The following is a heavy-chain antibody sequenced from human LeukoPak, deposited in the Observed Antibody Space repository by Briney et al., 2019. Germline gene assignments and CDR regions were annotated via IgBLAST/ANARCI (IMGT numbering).Heavy chain of an antibody. V-gene: IGHV1-2*02. CDR2: INPNSGGT. Sequence: ASVKVSCKASGYTLTGYYMRWVRQAPGQGLEWMGWINPNSGGTKYAQKFQGRVTMTRDTSISTAYMELSSLRSDDTAVYYCARRLGAGSTLGYWGQGTLVTVSS. D-gene: IGHD1-1*01. CDR3: ARRLGAGSTLGY. CDR1: GYTLTGYY. J-gene: IGHJ4*02.